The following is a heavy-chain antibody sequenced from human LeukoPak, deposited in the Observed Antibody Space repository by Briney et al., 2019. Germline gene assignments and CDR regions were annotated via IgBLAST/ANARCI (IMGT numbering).Heavy chain of an antibody. CDR2: INAGNGNT. Sequence: GASVKVSCKTSGYTFTSYAMHWVRQAPGQRLEWMGWINAGNGNTKYSQKFQGRVTITRDTSASTAYMELSSLRSEDTAVYYCARPYGSGSYHFDYWGQGTLVTVSS. V-gene: IGHV1-3*01. D-gene: IGHD3-10*01. J-gene: IGHJ4*02. CDR1: GYTFTSYA. CDR3: ARPYGSGSYHFDY.